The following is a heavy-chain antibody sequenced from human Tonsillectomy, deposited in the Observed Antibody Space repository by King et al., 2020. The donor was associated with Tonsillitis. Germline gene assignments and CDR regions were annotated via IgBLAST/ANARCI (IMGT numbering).Heavy chain of an antibody. J-gene: IGHJ3*02. D-gene: IGHD2-2*01. CDR1: GYTFTSHG. CDR2: ISAYNGDT. CDR3: ARDMHGSIPTFDAFNI. V-gene: IGHV1-18*04. Sequence: VQLVESGAEVKKPGASVTVSCKASGYTFTSHGISWLRQAPGKGLEWMGWISAYNGDTNYAQGLQGRVTMTRDTSTSTAYMELRSLRPDDTAVYYCARDMHGSIPTFDAFNICGQGTMVTVSS.